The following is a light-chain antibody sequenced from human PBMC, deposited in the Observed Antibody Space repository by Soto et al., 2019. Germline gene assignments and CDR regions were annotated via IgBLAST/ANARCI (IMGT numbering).Light chain of an antibody. J-gene: IGKJ5*01. Sequence: EILMTQSPATLSVSPGERATLSCRASQSVSSNLAWYQQKPGQAPRLLIYGASSRATGIPDRFSGSGSGTDFTLTISRLEPEDFAVYYCQQRSNWITFGQGTRLEIK. CDR3: QQRSNWIT. V-gene: IGKV3D-20*02. CDR1: QSVSSN. CDR2: GAS.